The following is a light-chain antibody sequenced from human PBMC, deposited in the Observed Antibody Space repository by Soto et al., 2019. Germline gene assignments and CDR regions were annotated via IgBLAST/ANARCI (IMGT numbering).Light chain of an antibody. J-gene: IGKJ2*01. CDR2: GAS. CDR3: QQYNKWQAYT. CDR1: RSVSSN. Sequence: EIVMTQSPANLSVSPGERATLSCRASRSVSSNLAWYQQKPGQGPRLLIYGASTRATGIPARFSGSGSGSEFTLIISSAQSSDCAVYYCQQYNKWQAYTFGQGAKVVIK. V-gene: IGKV3-15*01.